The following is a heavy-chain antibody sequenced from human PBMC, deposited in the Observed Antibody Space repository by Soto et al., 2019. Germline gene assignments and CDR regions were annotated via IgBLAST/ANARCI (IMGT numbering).Heavy chain of an antibody. CDR2: IIPILGIA. J-gene: IGHJ3*02. V-gene: IGHV1-69*02. CDR3: PTLLLGRNHPRASDI. Sequence: KGACKSAGGRFSGYIVGWGRQKHGQGLEWMGRIIPILGIANYAQKFQGRVTITADKSTSTAYMELSSLRSEDTAVYYCPTLLLGRNHPRASDIRRKGTTVTVSS. D-gene: IGHD4-4*01. CDR1: GGRFSGYI.